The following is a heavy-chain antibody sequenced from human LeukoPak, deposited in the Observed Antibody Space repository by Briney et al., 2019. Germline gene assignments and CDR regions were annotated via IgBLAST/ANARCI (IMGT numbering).Heavy chain of an antibody. CDR1: GFTFSSYA. V-gene: IGHV3-30*04. CDR3: ARGKIAAAGASLGWFDP. Sequence: PGXSXRLSCAASGFTFSSYAMHWVRQAPGKGLEWVAVISYDGSNKYYADSVKGRFTISRDNSKNTLYLQMNSLRAEDTAVYYCARGKIAAAGASLGWFDPWGQGTLVTVSS. D-gene: IGHD6-13*01. CDR2: ISYDGSNK. J-gene: IGHJ5*02.